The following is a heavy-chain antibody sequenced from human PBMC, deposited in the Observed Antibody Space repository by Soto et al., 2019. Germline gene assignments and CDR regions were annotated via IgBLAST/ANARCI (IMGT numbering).Heavy chain of an antibody. CDR1: GFTVSSNY. V-gene: IGHV3-53*01. J-gene: IGHJ3*02. D-gene: IGHD3-3*01. Sequence: EVQLVESGGGLIQPGGSLRLSCAASGFTVSSNYMSWVRQAPGKGLEWVSVIYSGGSTYYADSVKGRFTISRDNSKKTLYLQMNSLRAEDTAVYYCARESPYDFWSGYSHAFDIWGQGTMVTVSS. CDR3: ARESPYDFWSGYSHAFDI. CDR2: IYSGGST.